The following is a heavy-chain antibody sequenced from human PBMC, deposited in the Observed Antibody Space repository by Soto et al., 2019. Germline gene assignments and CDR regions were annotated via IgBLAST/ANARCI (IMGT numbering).Heavy chain of an antibody. V-gene: IGHV3-30*02. D-gene: IGHD3-3*01. Sequence: GGSLRLSCAASGFTFSSYGMHWVRQAPGKGLEWVAVIWYDGSNKYYADSVKGRFTISRHNSKNTLYLQMNSLRAEDTAVYYCAKGPTIFGVVTTPKYYFDYWGLGILVTVSS. CDR1: GFTFSSYG. CDR3: AKGPTIFGVVTTPKYYFDY. CDR2: IWYDGSNK. J-gene: IGHJ4*02.